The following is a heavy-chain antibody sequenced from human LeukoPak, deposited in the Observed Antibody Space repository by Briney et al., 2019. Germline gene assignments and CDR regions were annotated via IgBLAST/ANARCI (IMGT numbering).Heavy chain of an antibody. CDR1: GGTFTTYA. CDR2: IIPRLGTS. D-gene: IGHD3-10*01. Sequence: SVKVSCKASGGTFTTYAINWIRQAPGQGLEWMGLIIPRLGTSNYAQKFQGRVTFTADKSTSTAYVDLSSLRSEDTAVYYCAIPRRSSRDHDSGGFDSWGQGTLVTVSS. CDR3: AIPRRSSRDHDSGGFDS. J-gene: IGHJ4*02. V-gene: IGHV1-69*10.